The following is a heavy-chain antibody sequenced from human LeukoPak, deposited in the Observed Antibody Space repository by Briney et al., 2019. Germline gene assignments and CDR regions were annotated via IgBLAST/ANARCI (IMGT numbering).Heavy chain of an antibody. CDR1: GYTFTSYY. J-gene: IGHJ4*02. V-gene: IGHV1-46*01. CDR2: INPSGGST. Sequence: ASVKVSCKASGYTFTSYYMHWVRQAPGQGLEWMGIINPSGGSTSYAQKFQGRVTMTRDTSTSTVYMELSSLRSEDTAVYYCARMAVNYYDSSGYYPQYYFDYWGQGTLVTVSS. D-gene: IGHD3-22*01. CDR3: ARMAVNYYDSSGYYPQYYFDY.